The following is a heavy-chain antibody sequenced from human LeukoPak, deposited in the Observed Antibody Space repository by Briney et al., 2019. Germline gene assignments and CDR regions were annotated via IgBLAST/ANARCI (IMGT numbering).Heavy chain of an antibody. CDR1: GFIFSIYS. D-gene: IGHD6-19*01. J-gene: IGHJ5*02. Sequence: GSLRLSCAASGFIFSIYSMNWVRQPPGKGLEWIGEINHSGSTNYNPSLKSRVTISVDTSKNQFSLKLSSVTAADTAVYYCARQWQWLVRKFDPWGQGTLVTVSS. CDR2: INHSGST. CDR3: ARQWQWLVRKFDP. V-gene: IGHV4-34*01.